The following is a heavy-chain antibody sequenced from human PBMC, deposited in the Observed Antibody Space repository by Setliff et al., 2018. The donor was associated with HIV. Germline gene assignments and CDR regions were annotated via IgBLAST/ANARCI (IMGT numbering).Heavy chain of an antibody. J-gene: IGHJ4*02. CDR1: GFTFSSYN. V-gene: IGHV3-21*01. CDR2: IRSDSRHM. D-gene: IGHD2-15*01. CDR3: ARVPAAIDY. Sequence: GGSLRLSCAASGFTFSSYNMNWVRQPPGKGLEWVSFIRSDSRHMYYADSVKGRFTISRDDAKNSLYLQMNSLRAEDTAVYYCARVPAAIDYWGQGTLVTVSS.